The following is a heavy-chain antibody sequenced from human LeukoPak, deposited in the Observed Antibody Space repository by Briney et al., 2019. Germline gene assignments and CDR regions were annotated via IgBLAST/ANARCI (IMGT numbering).Heavy chain of an antibody. CDR1: GFTFSSYA. CDR2: ISASGGST. D-gene: IGHD5-12*01. J-gene: IGHJ4*02. V-gene: IGHV3-23*01. CDR3: AKGRGYSGYDFFDY. Sequence: GGSLRLSCAASGFTFSSYAMSWVRKAPGKGLEWVSAISASGGSTFYADSVKGRFTISRDNSQNTLYLQMNSLRAEDTALYYCAKGRGYSGYDFFDYWGQGTLVTVSS.